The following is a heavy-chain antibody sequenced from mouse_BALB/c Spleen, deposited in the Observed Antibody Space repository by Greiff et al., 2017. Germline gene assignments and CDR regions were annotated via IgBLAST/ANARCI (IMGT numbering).Heavy chain of an antibody. CDR2: IDPSNSET. Sequence: QVQLQQSGPELVRPGASVKMSCKASGYPFTSYWMHWVKQRPGQGLEWIGMIDPSNSETRLNQKFKDKATLNVDKSSNTAYMQLSSLTSEDSAVYYCARKYYGREKSYAMDYWGQGTSVTVSS. CDR3: ARKYYGREKSYAMDY. V-gene: IGHV1S127*01. J-gene: IGHJ4*01. CDR1: GYPFTSYW. D-gene: IGHD1-1*01.